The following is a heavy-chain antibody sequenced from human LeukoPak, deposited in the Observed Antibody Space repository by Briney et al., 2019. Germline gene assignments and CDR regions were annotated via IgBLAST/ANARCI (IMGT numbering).Heavy chain of an antibody. CDR1: GFTFSSYW. D-gene: IGHD3-9*01. CDR2: IKQDGSEK. J-gene: IGHJ4*02. CDR3: ARSHPDWYFDY. Sequence: GGSLRLSCAASGFTFSSYWMSRVRQAPGKGLEWVANIKQDGSEKYYVDSVKGRFTISRDNAKNSLYLQMNSLRAEDTAVYYCARSHPDWYFDYWGQGTLVTVFS. V-gene: IGHV3-7*01.